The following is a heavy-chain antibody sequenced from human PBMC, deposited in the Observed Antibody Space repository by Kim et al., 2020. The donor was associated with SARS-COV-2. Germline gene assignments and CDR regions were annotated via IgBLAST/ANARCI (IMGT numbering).Heavy chain of an antibody. Sequence: SETLSLTCTVSGGSISSSSYYWGWIRQPPGKGLEWIGSIYYGGSTSYNPSLKSRVTISVDTSKNQFSLKLSSVTAADTAVYYCARLPTTIAVSATPFDYWGQGTLVTVSS. V-gene: IGHV4-39*01. CDR1: GGSISSSSYY. J-gene: IGHJ4*02. CDR3: ARLPTTIAVSATPFDY. D-gene: IGHD6-19*01. CDR2: IYYGGST.